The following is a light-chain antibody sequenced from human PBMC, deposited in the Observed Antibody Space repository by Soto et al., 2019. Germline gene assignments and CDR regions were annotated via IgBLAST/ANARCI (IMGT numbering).Light chain of an antibody. V-gene: IGKV1-5*01. CDR1: QSISNW. CDR3: QQYNSYSRT. Sequence: ILLTQSPSSLSASVGDRVTITCRASQSISNWLAWYQQKPGKAPKLLIYDASSLESGVSLRFSGSGSGTEFTLTISSLQPDDFATYYCQQYNSYSRTFGQGTKVDIK. J-gene: IGKJ1*01. CDR2: DAS.